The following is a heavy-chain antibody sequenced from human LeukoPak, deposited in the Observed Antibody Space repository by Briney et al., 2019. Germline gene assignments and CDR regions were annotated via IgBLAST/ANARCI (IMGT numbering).Heavy chain of an antibody. Sequence: GGSLRLSCAASGFTLSDCGLFWVRQAPGKGLEWVAVISASGGTTGYADSVQGRFTISRDISKNTLYLQMNRLRAEDTAIYFCAKKKVATTGQNWFDSWGQGTLVTVSS. J-gene: IGHJ5*01. CDR2: ISASGGTT. CDR3: AKKKVATTGQNWFDS. D-gene: IGHD1-1*01. V-gene: IGHV3-23*01. CDR1: GFTLSDCG.